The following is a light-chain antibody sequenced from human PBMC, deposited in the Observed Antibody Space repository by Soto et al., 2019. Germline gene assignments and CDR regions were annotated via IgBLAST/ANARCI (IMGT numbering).Light chain of an antibody. CDR1: QNITNN. CDR3: QQYYGLPPLT. CDR2: HAS. Sequence: DIQITRSPSSLSGSIGYIFTITFRAIQNITNNLSWYQQKPGKAPNLLIYHASKLAKGVTSRFSGSGSGTDFSFIITSLQREDLATYYCQQYYGLPPLTFGQGTRLEIK. V-gene: IGKV1-33*01. J-gene: IGKJ5*01.